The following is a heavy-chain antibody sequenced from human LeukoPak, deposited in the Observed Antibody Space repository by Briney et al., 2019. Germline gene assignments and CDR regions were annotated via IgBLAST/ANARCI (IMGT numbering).Heavy chain of an antibody. CDR1: GFTFSTYC. D-gene: IGHD3-10*01. J-gene: IGHJ4*02. CDR3: VVDLSGSADY. CDR2: TNEHGTII. Sequence: QPGGSLRLSCAASGFTFSTYCMHWVRQAPGEGLVWVSRTNEHGTIINYADSVKGRFTISRDNAKNTLYPQMNSLRTEDSALYYCVVDLSGSADYWGQGTLVTVSS. V-gene: IGHV3-74*01.